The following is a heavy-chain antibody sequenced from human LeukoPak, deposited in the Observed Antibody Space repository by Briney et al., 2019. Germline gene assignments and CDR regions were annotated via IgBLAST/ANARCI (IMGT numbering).Heavy chain of an antibody. CDR3: ARDPPRIVVVVAATNYYGMDV. CDR2: ISAYNGNT. V-gene: IGHV1-18*01. CDR1: GYTFTSYG. J-gene: IGHJ6*02. D-gene: IGHD2-15*01. Sequence: ASVKVSCKASGYTFTSYGISWGRQAPGQGLEWMGWISAYNGNTNYAQKLQGRVTMTTDTSTSTAYMDLRSLRSDDTAVYYCARDPPRIVVVVAATNYYGMDVWGQGTTVTVSS.